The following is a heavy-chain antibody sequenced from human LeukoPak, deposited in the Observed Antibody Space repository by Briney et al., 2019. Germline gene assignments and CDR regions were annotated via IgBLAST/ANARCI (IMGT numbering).Heavy chain of an antibody. D-gene: IGHD5-12*01. CDR2: IYYSGST. V-gene: IGHV4-39*07. CDR3: ARGGLETRGSFDI. J-gene: IGHJ3*02. Sequence: SETLSLTCTVSGGSISSSSYYWGWIRQPPGKGLEWIGSIYYSGSTYYNPSLKSRVTISVDTSKNQFSLKLSSVTAADTAVYYCARGGLETRGSFDIWGQGTMVTVSS. CDR1: GGSISSSSYY.